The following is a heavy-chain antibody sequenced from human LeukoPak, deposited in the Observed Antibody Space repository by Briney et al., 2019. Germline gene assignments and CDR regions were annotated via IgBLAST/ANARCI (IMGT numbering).Heavy chain of an antibody. CDR1: GYTFTGYY. V-gene: IGHV1-18*04. Sequence: GASVKVSCKASGYTFTGYYMHWVRQAPGQGLEWMGWISAYNGNTNYAQKLQGRVTMTTDTSTSTAYMELRSLRSDDTAVYYCARVNYSSDWLWGQGTLVTVSS. CDR3: ARVNYSSDWL. J-gene: IGHJ4*02. CDR2: ISAYNGNT. D-gene: IGHD4-11*01.